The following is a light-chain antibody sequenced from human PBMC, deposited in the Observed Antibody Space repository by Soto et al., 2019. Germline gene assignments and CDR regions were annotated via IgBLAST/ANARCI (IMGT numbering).Light chain of an antibody. CDR2: GAS. J-gene: IGKJ1*01. V-gene: IGKV3-15*01. CDR3: QQYSNWPLWT. Sequence: EIVMTQSPATLSVSPGERATLSCRASQSVSSNLAWYQQKPGQAPRLLIYGASTRATGIPARFSGSGSGTEFAHTSSSLQSEGFAVYYCQQYSNWPLWTFGQGTKVEIK. CDR1: QSVSSN.